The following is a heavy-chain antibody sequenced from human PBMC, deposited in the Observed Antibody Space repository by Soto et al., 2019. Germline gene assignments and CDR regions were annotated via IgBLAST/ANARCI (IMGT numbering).Heavy chain of an antibody. J-gene: IGHJ5*02. CDR3: ARDGQQLVRGFGWFDP. Sequence: PGGSLRLSCAASGFTFSSYSMNWVRQAPGKGLEWVSSISSSSSYIYYADSVKGRFTISRDNAKNSLYLQMNSLRAEDTAVYYCARDGQQLVRGFGWFDPWGQGTLVTVSS. CDR2: ISSSSSYI. V-gene: IGHV3-21*01. CDR1: GFTFSSYS. D-gene: IGHD6-13*01.